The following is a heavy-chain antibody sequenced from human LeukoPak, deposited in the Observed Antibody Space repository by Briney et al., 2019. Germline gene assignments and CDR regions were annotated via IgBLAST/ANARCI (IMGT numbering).Heavy chain of an antibody. CDR2: INPNSGVT. CDR3: ATVVLYSGYYFDY. J-gene: IGHJ4*02. Sequence: ASVKVSCQASGYTFTGFYMHWVRQAPGQGLEWMGWINPNSGVTNYAQNFQGRVTMTRDTSISTAFMELTSLRPDDTAVYYCATVVLYSGYYFDYWGQGTLVTVSS. D-gene: IGHD5-12*01. CDR1: GYTFTGFY. V-gene: IGHV1-2*02.